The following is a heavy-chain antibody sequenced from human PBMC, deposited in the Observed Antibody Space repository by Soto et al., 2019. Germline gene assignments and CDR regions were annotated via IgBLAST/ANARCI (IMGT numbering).Heavy chain of an antibody. J-gene: IGHJ4*02. CDR1: GYSFSSYS. CDR2: ISSSGSTI. CDR3: ARDVDDGRGSGSYSVY. D-gene: IGHD3-10*01. V-gene: IGHV3-48*01. Sequence: GGSLRLSCAGTGYSFSSYSMNWFRQAPGKGLEWVSYISSSGSTIENADSVRGRFIISRDNAKNSLYLQMNSLRAEDTAVYYCARDVDDGRGSGSYSVYWGQGVLVTVSS.